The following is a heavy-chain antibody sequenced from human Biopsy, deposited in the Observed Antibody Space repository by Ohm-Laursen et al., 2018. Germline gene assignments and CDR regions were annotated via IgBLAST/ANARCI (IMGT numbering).Heavy chain of an antibody. CDR2: INHSGRT. Sequence: TLSLTCAVSGESFNGYYWSWIRRTPGKGLEWIGEINHSGRTNYNPSLKSRVTISVDTSKNQFSLKVRSVTAADTAVYYCVRGVDYYDPYHYYALDVWGQGTTVTVSS. CDR3: VRGVDYYDPYHYYALDV. J-gene: IGHJ6*02. D-gene: IGHD3-22*01. CDR1: GESFNGYY. V-gene: IGHV4-34*01.